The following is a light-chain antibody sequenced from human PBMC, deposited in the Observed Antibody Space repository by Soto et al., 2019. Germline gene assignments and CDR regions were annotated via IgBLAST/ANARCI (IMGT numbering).Light chain of an antibody. V-gene: IGKV3-20*01. CDR2: GAS. J-gene: IGKJ1*01. CDR1: QSVSSSY. CDR3: EHCGRSPWT. Sequence: EIVLTQSPGTLSLSPGERATLSCRASQSVSSSYLARYQQKPGQDPRLLIYGASNRATGIPDRFSGSGSGTDFTLTISTLEHRGFALYDCEHCGRSPWTVSLGTKVDI.